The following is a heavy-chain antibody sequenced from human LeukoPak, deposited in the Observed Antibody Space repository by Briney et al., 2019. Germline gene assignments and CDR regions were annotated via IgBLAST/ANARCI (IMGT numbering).Heavy chain of an antibody. CDR2: ISYDGSNK. CDR3: AKDRGVGATTDY. J-gene: IGHJ4*02. CDR1: GFTFSSYG. D-gene: IGHD1-26*01. V-gene: IGHV3-30*18. Sequence: PGGSLRLSCAASGFTFSSYGMHWVRQAPGKGLERVAVISYDGSNKYYADSVKGRFTISRDNSKNTLYLQMNSLRAEDTAVYYCAKDRGVGATTDYWGQGTLVTVSS.